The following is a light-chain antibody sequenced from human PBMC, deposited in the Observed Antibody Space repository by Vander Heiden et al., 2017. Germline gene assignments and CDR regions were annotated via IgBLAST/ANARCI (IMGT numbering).Light chain of an antibody. CDR2: DAS. CDR3: QQRSNWRT. V-gene: IGKV3-11*01. CDR1: QSVSSY. Sequence: EIVLTQSPATLSLSPGERATLSCRASQSVSSYLAWYQQKPGQAPRLLIYDASNRATGIPARFNGSGSGTDFTLTISSLEPEDFAVYYCQQRSNWRTFGQGTKVEIK. J-gene: IGKJ1*01.